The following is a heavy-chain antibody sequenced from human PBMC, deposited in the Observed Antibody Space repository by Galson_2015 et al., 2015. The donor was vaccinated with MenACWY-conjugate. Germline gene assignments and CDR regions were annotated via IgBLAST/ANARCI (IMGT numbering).Heavy chain of an antibody. Sequence: SVKVSCKASGYVFTVYGISWVRQAPGQGLEWMGWTNPDNGNTKYAQKLQGRVTMTTDTSTTTAFLELRSLRYGDTAVYYCARGFQNPFVRGVINLDSWGQGTLVTVSS. J-gene: IGHJ4*02. D-gene: IGHD3-10*01. CDR2: TNPDNGNT. V-gene: IGHV1-18*01. CDR3: ARGFQNPFVRGVINLDS. CDR1: GYVFTVYG.